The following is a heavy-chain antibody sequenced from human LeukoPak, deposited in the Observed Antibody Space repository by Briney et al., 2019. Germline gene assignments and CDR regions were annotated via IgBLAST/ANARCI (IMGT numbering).Heavy chain of an antibody. D-gene: IGHD7-27*01. Sequence: SETLSLTCTVSGGSISSYYWSWIRQPPGKGLEWIGYIYYSGSTNYNPSLKSRVTISVYTSKNQFSLKLSSVTAADTAVYYCARRHWGPIDYWGQGTLVTVSS. CDR1: GGSISSYY. CDR3: ARRHWGPIDY. V-gene: IGHV4-59*08. CDR2: IYYSGST. J-gene: IGHJ4*02.